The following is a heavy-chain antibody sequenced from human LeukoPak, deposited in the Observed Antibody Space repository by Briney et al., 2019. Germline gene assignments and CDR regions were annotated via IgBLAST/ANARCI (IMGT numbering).Heavy chain of an antibody. V-gene: IGHV3-7*05. Sequence: GGSLRLSCAASGFTFSSYWTSWVRQAPGKGLEWVANIKQDGSEKYYVDSVKGRFTISRDNAKNSLYLQMNSLRAEDTAVYYCARDVPLGMWELLFDYWGQGTLVTVSS. CDR1: GFTFSSYW. CDR3: ARDVPLGMWELLFDY. CDR2: IKQDGSEK. D-gene: IGHD1-26*01. J-gene: IGHJ4*02.